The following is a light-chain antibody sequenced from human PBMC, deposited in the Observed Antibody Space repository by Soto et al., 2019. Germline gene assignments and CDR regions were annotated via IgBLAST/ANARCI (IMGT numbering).Light chain of an antibody. V-gene: IGKV2-24*01. J-gene: IGKJ1*01. CDR3: MQATHFPRT. CDR2: EIS. CDR1: QSLLHSDGNTY. Sequence: DIVMTQTPLSSPVSLGQPASISCRSSQSLLHSDGNTYLAWLQQRPGQPPRLLIYEISNRFSGVSERISGSGAGTDFTLKISRVEAADVGIYYCMQATHFPRTFGQGTKVEIK.